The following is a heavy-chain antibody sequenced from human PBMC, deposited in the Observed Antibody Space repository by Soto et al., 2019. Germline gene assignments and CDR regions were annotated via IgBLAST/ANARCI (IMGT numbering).Heavy chain of an antibody. D-gene: IGHD2-8*01. CDR3: AKNGQPPYYYCGLDV. Sequence: QGQLVQSGGEVKKPGASVKVSCKASGYTFSRYGISWVRQAPGQGLEWMGWISGYNGDTNYAQKFQGRVTMTIDTSTTTAYMELRSLTSDDTAVYYCAKNGQPPYYYCGLDVWGQGTTVTVSS. J-gene: IGHJ6*02. CDR2: ISGYNGDT. V-gene: IGHV1-18*01. CDR1: GYTFSRYG.